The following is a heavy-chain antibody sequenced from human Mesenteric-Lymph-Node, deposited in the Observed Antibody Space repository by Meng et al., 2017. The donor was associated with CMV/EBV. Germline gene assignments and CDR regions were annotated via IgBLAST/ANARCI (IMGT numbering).Heavy chain of an antibody. V-gene: IGHV4-34*01. Sequence: QVQLHLWGAGLLKPSETLSVTCAFYGGSFSGYYWNWIRQSPEKGLEWIGEINHSGSTTYNPSFTSRIIISVDTSTNQISLNMSSVTAADTAVYYCARGSSYDILTGYFDYWGQGALVTVSS. CDR1: GGSFSGYY. CDR3: ARGSSYDILTGYFDY. CDR2: INHSGST. J-gene: IGHJ4*02. D-gene: IGHD3-9*01.